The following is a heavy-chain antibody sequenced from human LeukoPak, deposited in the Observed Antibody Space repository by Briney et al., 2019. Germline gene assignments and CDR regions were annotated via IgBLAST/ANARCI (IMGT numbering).Heavy chain of an antibody. V-gene: IGHV3-48*02. CDR3: ARGGYGANDDASDI. Sequence: PGGSLRLSCAASGFTFSSYSMNWVRQAPGKGLEWVSYISSSTNTIYYADSVKGRFTISRDNAKNSLFLQMNSLRDEDTAVYYCARGGYGANDDASDIWGQGAMVTVSS. CDR2: ISSSTNTI. D-gene: IGHD4-23*01. CDR1: GFTFSSYS. J-gene: IGHJ3*02.